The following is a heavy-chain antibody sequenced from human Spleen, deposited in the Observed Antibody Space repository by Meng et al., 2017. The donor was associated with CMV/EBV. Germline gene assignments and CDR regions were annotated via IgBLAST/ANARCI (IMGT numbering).Heavy chain of an antibody. CDR2: ISSGSGYI. Sequence: GESLKISCAASGFTFSSHSVNWVRRAPGKGLEWISSISSGSGYIYYADSLKGRFTISRDNAKNSLYLQMNSLRAEDTAVYYCARDQRAYDILTGFHPDAFDIWGQGTMVTVSS. J-gene: IGHJ3*02. V-gene: IGHV3-21*01. D-gene: IGHD3-9*01. CDR1: GFTFSSHS. CDR3: ARDQRAYDILTGFHPDAFDI.